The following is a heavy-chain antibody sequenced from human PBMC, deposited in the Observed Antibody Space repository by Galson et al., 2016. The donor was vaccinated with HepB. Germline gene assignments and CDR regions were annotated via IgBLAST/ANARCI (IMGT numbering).Heavy chain of an antibody. CDR1: GHSFRSYW. J-gene: IGHJ4*02. CDR3: AADVDSKSVPFDY. Sequence: SLRLSCAASGHSFRSYWMSWVRQAPGKGLQWVGRIKAILDGGAADYAAPVKGRFVIARSESKNTVYLHIHRLTTEDTAMYFCAADVDSKSVPFDYWGQGTLVAVSS. CDR2: IKAILDGGAA. D-gene: IGHD3-9*01. V-gene: IGHV3-15*01.